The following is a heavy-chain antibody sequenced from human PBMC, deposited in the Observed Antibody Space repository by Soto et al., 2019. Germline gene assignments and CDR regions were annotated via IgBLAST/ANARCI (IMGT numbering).Heavy chain of an antibody. CDR2: ISGSGGST. D-gene: IGHD3-3*01. J-gene: IGHJ3*02. Sequence: GGSLRLSCAASGFTFSSYAMSWVRQAPGKGLEWVSAISGSGGSTYYADSVKGRFTISRDNSKNTLYLQMNSLRAEDTAVYYCAKAHSHYDFWSGSADAFDIWGQGTMVTV. V-gene: IGHV3-23*01. CDR3: AKAHSHYDFWSGSADAFDI. CDR1: GFTFSSYA.